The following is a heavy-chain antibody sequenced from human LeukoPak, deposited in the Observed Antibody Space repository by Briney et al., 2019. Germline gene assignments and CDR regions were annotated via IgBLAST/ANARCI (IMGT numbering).Heavy chain of an antibody. CDR3: ASELVLATDDAFDI. CDR1: GGSIRSYF. Sequence: SETLSLTCTVSGGSIRSYFWSWLRQPPGKGLEWIGYIWDTEITDYNPSLKSRVTISLDTSKNHFSLKLRSVTAADTALYFCASELVLATDDAFDIWGQGTLVTVSS. J-gene: IGHJ3*02. CDR2: IWDTEIT. D-gene: IGHD5-12*01. V-gene: IGHV4-59*01.